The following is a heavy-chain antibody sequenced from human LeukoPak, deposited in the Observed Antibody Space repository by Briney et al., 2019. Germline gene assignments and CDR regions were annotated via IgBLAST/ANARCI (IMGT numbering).Heavy chain of an antibody. CDR1: GGSISSSNYY. Sequence: PSETLSLTCTVSGGSISSSNYYWGWIRQPPGKGLEWIGSFYYSGSTYYNPSLKSRVTISVDTSKNQFSLKLSSVTAADTAVYYCGGPSKLRYFDWLSYPDAFDIWGQGTMVTVSS. D-gene: IGHD3-9*01. CDR3: GGPSKLRYFDWLSYPDAFDI. V-gene: IGHV4-39*07. CDR2: FYYSGST. J-gene: IGHJ3*02.